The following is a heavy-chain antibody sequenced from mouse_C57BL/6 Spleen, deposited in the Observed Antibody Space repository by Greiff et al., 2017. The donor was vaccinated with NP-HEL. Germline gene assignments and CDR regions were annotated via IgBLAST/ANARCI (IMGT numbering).Heavy chain of an antibody. V-gene: IGHV1-72*01. CDR2: IDPNSGGT. CDR3: ARWVDGYYPSFDD. Sequence: QVHVKQSGAELVKPGASVKLSCKASGYTFTSYWMHWVKQRPGRGLEWIGRIDPNSGGTKYNEKFKSKATLTVDKPSSTAYMQLSSLTSEDSAVYYCARWVDGYYPSFDDWGQGTTLTVSS. CDR1: GYTFTSYW. D-gene: IGHD2-3*01. J-gene: IGHJ2*01.